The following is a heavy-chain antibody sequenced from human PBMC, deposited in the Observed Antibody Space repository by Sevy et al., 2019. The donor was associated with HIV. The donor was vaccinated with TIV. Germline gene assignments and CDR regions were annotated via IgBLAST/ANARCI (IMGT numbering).Heavy chain of an antibody. J-gene: IGHJ1*01. CDR1: GFTFSRYS. Sequence: GGSLRLSCAASGFTFSRYSMHWVRQAPGKGLEWVATISFDASNKHYADSVKGRFPISRDNFQNSLFLQINSLRPEDTAVYYCALERLSSDVAEYFQNWGQGTLVTVSS. CDR2: ISFDASNK. D-gene: IGHD1-1*01. V-gene: IGHV3-30*04. CDR3: ALERLSSDVAEYFQN.